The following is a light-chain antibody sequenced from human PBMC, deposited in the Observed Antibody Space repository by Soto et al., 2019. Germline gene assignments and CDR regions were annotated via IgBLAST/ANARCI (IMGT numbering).Light chain of an antibody. CDR3: LQYNSLYT. J-gene: IGKJ2*01. CDR1: QTISDS. CDR2: KTS. V-gene: IGKV1-5*03. Sequence: DIQVTQSPSALSASVGDRVTITCRASQTISDSLAWYQQKPGKAPKLLIYKTSSLESGVPSRFSGSGSGTEFTLTIRSLQPDDFATYYCLQYNSLYTFGQGTKVDIK.